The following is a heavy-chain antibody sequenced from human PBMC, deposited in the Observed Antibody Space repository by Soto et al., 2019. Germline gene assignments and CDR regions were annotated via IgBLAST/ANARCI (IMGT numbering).Heavy chain of an antibody. Sequence: SVKVSCKASGGTFSSYAISWVRQAPGQGLEWMGGIIPIFGTANYAQKFQGRVTITADKSTSTAYMELSSLRSEDTAVYYCARGVGATSYYYYYGMDVWGQGTTVTVAS. D-gene: IGHD1-26*01. CDR1: GGTFSSYA. CDR3: ARGVGATSYYYYYGMDV. CDR2: IIPIFGTA. J-gene: IGHJ6*02. V-gene: IGHV1-69*06.